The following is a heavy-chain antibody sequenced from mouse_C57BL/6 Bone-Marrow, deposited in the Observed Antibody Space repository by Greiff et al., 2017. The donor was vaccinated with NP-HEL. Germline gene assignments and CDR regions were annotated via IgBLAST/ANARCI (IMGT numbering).Heavy chain of an antibody. CDR1: GYAFSSSW. CDR2: IYTGDGDT. V-gene: IGHV1-82*01. Sequence: QVQLQQSGPELVKPGASVKISCKASGYAFSSSWMNWVKQRPGKGLEWIGRIYTGDGDTNYNGKFKGKATLTADKSSSTAYMQLSSLTSEDSAVYFCAVYYYVSSDWYFDVWGTGTTVTVSS. J-gene: IGHJ1*03. D-gene: IGHD1-1*01. CDR3: AVYYYVSSDWYFDV.